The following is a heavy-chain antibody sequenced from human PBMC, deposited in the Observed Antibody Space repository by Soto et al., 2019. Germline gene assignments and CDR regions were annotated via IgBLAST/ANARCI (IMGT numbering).Heavy chain of an antibody. V-gene: IGHV1-46*02. J-gene: IGHJ5*02. CDR2: INPDGTTV. Sequence: QVQLVQSGVEVKKPGASVQVSCRASGNTFNSHFMHWVRQAPGQGLEWMGMINPDGTTVTVAQKFQCRVAMSRDTFTSTVFLDLGSLTSGDTVVYYCASTSRGVAPTLDLCGQGTLVSGSS. D-gene: IGHD2-15*01. CDR3: ASTSRGVAPTLDL. CDR1: GNTFNSHF.